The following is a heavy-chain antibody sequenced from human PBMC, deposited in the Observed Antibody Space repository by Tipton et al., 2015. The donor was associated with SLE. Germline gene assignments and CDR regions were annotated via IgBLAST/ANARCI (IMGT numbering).Heavy chain of an antibody. CDR3: ARNHWNSVGF. V-gene: IGHV4-61*08. D-gene: IGHD1-7*01. J-gene: IGHJ4*02. CDR1: GGSVNSDDYY. Sequence: TLSLTCTVSGGSVNSDDYYWTWIRQPPGKGLEYIGDIYYSGHTKYNPSLKSRLTISLDASKNRFSLHLTSMTAADTAVYFCARNHWNSVGFWGQRTLVTVSS. CDR2: IYYSGHT.